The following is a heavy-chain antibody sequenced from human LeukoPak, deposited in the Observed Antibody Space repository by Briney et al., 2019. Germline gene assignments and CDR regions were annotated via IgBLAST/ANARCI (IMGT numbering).Heavy chain of an antibody. CDR2: ISRNSTYI. J-gene: IGHJ4*02. V-gene: IGHV3-21*01. CDR1: GFTFSSYI. CDR3: ASDEGNYFDY. Sequence: GGSLRLSCAASGFTFSSYIMNWVRQAPGKGLEWVASISRNSTYIHYADSVKGRFTISRDNARNSLFLQMNSRRAEDTAIYYCASDEGNYFDYWGQGTLVTVSS.